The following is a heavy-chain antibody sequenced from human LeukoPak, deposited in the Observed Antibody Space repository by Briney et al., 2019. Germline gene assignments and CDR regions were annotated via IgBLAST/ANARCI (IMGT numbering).Heavy chain of an antibody. J-gene: IGHJ4*02. D-gene: IGHD2-2*01. CDR2: IYYSGST. Sequence: TLSLTCTVSGGSISSGDYYWSWIRQPPGKGLEWIGYIYYSGSTYYNPSLKSRVTISVDTSKNQFSLKLSSVTAADTAVYYCARVRIVVVPAARYFDYWGQGTLVTVSS. CDR1: GGSISSGDYY. CDR3: ARVRIVVVPAARYFDY. V-gene: IGHV4-30-4*08.